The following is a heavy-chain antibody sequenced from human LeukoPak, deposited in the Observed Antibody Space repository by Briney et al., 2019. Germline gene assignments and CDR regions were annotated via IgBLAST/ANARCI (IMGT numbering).Heavy chain of an antibody. CDR2: ISGSGGST. Sequence: GGSLRLSCAASGFSFSSYAMRWLRQAPGKGLEWVSAISGSGGSTYYADSVKGRFTISRDNSKNTLYLQMNSLRAEDTAVYYCAKDLDYSGYDYHFDYWGQGTLVTVSS. D-gene: IGHD5-12*01. CDR3: AKDLDYSGYDYHFDY. V-gene: IGHV3-23*01. CDR1: GFSFSSYA. J-gene: IGHJ4*02.